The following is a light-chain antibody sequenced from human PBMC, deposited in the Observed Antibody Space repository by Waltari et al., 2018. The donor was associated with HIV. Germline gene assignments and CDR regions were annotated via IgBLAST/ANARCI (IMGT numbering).Light chain of an antibody. Sequence: EIVLAQSPDTLSLSPGERATLSCRASQSIISSLAWYQQTPGRAPRLLIYDTSNRATGIPARFSGSGSGTDFTLTISSLEPEDFAVYYCQQRSNRPPKYTFGQGTKLEIK. J-gene: IGKJ2*01. CDR2: DTS. CDR3: QQRSNRPPKYT. V-gene: IGKV3-11*01. CDR1: QSIISS.